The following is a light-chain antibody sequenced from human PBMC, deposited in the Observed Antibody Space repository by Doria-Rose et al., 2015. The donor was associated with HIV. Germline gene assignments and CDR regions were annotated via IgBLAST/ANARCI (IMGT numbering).Light chain of an antibody. Sequence: EIVLTQSPDTLSLAPGERATLSCRAGQSVSSYLAWYQQKPGQAPRLLIYDASNRATGIPARFSGSGSGTDFTLTISSLEPEDFAVYYCQQRSDWPPKITFGPGTRVDIK. V-gene: IGKV3-11*01. CDR3: QQRSDWPPKIT. CDR2: DAS. CDR1: QSVSSY. J-gene: IGKJ3*01.